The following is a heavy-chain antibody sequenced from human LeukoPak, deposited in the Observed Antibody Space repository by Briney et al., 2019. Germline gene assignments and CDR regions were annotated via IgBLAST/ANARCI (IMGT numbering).Heavy chain of an antibody. CDR3: ARRPVAAEYFQH. Sequence: GGSLRLSCVGSGFTFRSHAMSWVRQAPEKGLEFVSGIYENGGTTYYADSVKGRFTISRDLSTNTLYLQMNSLTTEDTAMYFCARRPVAAEYFQHWGQGTLVTVSS. CDR1: GFTFRSHA. CDR2: IYENGGTT. D-gene: IGHD6-25*01. J-gene: IGHJ1*01. V-gene: IGHV3-23*01.